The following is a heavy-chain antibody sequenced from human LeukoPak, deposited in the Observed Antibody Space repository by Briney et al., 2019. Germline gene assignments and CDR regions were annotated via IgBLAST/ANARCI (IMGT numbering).Heavy chain of an antibody. V-gene: IGHV4-4*07. Sequence: SETLSLTCTVSGGSISSDYWSWIRQPAGKGLVWMGRIFTSGSTSYNPSLKSRVTMSLDTSKNQFSLKLSSVTAADTAVYFCSRGGANDLWGQGTLVTVSS. CDR2: IFTSGST. J-gene: IGHJ5*02. D-gene: IGHD3-16*01. CDR1: GGSISSDY. CDR3: SRGGANDL.